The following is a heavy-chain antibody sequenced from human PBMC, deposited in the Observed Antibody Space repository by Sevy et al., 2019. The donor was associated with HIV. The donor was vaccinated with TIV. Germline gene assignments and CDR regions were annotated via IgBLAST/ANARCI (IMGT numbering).Heavy chain of an antibody. CDR1: GFTFSTYS. CDR2: ISSSSNYI. J-gene: IGHJ6*02. V-gene: IGHV3-21*01. CDR3: ARVKAYCSGGSCYSTMGADV. Sequence: GGSLRLSCAVSGFTFSTYSMSWVRQAPGKGLEWVSSISSSSNYIYYPDSVKGRFTISRDKAKNSLYLQMNSLRAEDTAVYYCARVKAYCSGGSCYSTMGADVWGQGTTVTVSS. D-gene: IGHD2-15*01.